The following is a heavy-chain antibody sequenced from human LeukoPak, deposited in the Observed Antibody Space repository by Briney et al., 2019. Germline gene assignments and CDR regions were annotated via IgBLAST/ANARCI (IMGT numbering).Heavy chain of an antibody. CDR2: ISYDGSNK. D-gene: IGHD1-26*01. CDR1: GFTFSSYA. CDR3: AKPSGSGVDY. Sequence: PGGPLRLSCAASGFTFSSYAMHWVRQAPGKGLEWVAVISYDGSNKYYADFVKGRFTITRDNSKNTLYLQMNSLRVEDMAVYYCAKPSGSGVDYWGRGTRVTVSS. J-gene: IGHJ4*02. V-gene: IGHV3-30*04.